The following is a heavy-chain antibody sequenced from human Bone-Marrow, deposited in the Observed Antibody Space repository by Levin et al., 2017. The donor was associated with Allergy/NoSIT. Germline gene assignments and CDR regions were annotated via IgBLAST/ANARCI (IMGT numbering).Heavy chain of an antibody. J-gene: IGHJ6*02. D-gene: IGHD4-17*01. CDR2: ITTSSSTI. Sequence: SCAASGFTFSTYRMNWVRQAAGKGLEWVSFITTSSSTIYYADSVKGRFTVSRDNAKNSLYLQMNSLRAEDTAVYYCARRYGDYGYGMDVWGQGTTVTVS. CDR3: ARRYGDYGYGMDV. CDR1: GFTFSTYR. V-gene: IGHV3-48*01.